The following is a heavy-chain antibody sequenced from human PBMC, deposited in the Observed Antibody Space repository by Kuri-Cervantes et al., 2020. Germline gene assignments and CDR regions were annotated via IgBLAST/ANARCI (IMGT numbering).Heavy chain of an antibody. CDR1: GYTLRELS. V-gene: IGHV1-69*05. Sequence: SVKVSCKVFGYTLRELSIHWVRQAPGQGLEWMGGIIPIFGTANYAQKFQGRVTITTDESTSTAYMELSSLRSEDTAVYYCARSNRLVSLRVYNYYMDVWGKGTTVTVSS. CDR3: ARSNRLVSLRVYNYYMDV. J-gene: IGHJ6*03. D-gene: IGHD3-9*01. CDR2: IIPIFGTA.